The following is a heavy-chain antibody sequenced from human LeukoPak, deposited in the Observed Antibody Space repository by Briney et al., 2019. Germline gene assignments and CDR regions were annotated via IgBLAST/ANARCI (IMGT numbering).Heavy chain of an antibody. CDR1: GFSFSSYG. CDR3: ASLRSGPRYGMDV. CDR2: IWFDGSNR. J-gene: IGHJ6*02. V-gene: IGHV3-33*01. D-gene: IGHD3-3*01. Sequence: GGSLRLSCAASGFSFSSYGMHWVRQAPGKGLEWVAVIWFDGSNRYYADSVKGRFIISRDNSKNTLYLQMNSPRVEDTAVYYCASLRSGPRYGMDVWGQGTTVTVTS.